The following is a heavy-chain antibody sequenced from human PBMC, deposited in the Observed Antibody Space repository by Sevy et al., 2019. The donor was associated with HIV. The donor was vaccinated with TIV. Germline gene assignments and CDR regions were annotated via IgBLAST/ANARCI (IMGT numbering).Heavy chain of an antibody. CDR2: IKEDGSEQ. CDR1: GLTFSSYW. J-gene: IGHJ4*02. V-gene: IGHV3-7*01. Sequence: GESLKISCAASGLTFSSYWMSWVRQAPGKGLEWVANIKEDGSEQYYVDSVKGRFTVSRDNAKNSLYLQMNSLRAEDTAVYYCTKFYGTGSYVDYWGQGTLVTVSS. CDR3: TKFYGTGSYVDY. D-gene: IGHD6-19*01.